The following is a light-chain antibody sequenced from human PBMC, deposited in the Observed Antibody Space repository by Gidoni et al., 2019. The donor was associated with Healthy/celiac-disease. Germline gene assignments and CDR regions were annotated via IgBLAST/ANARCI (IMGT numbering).Light chain of an antibody. CDR1: QSVLYSSNNKNY. CDR2: WAS. V-gene: IGKV4-1*01. Sequence: DIVMTQSPASLAGSLGETATINCKSSQSVLYSSNNKNYLAWYQQKPGQPPKLLIYWASTRESGVPDRFSGSGSGTDFTLTISSLQAEDVAVYYCQQYYSTPPYTFGQGTKLEIK. J-gene: IGKJ2*01. CDR3: QQYYSTPPYT.